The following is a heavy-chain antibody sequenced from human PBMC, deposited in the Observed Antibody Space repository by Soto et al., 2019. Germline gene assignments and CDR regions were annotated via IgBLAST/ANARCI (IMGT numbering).Heavy chain of an antibody. CDR3: ARGRDGYNLLDY. V-gene: IGHV3-64*01. CDR1: GFTLSSYA. J-gene: IGHJ4*02. D-gene: IGHD5-12*01. CDR2: ISSNGDSI. Sequence: EVQLVESGGGLVQPGGSLRLSCAASGFTLSSYATHWVRQAPGKGLENVAGISSNGDSIYYANSVKGRFTISRDNFQNTLYLKMGSLRVEDMAVYYCARGRDGYNLLDYWGQGTLVTVSS.